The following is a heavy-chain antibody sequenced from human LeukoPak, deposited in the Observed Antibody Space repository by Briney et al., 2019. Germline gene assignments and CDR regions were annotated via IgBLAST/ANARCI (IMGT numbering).Heavy chain of an antibody. CDR3: ARRGYSSGWYYFDY. V-gene: IGHV4-39*01. CDR2: IYYSGST. D-gene: IGHD6-19*01. CDR1: GGSISGSSYY. J-gene: IGHJ4*02. Sequence: SETLSLTCTVSGGSISGSSYYWGWIRQPPGKGLEWIGSIYYSGSTYYNPSLKSRVTISVDTSKNQFSLGLSSVTAAETAVYYCARRGYSSGWYYFDYWGQGTLATVSS.